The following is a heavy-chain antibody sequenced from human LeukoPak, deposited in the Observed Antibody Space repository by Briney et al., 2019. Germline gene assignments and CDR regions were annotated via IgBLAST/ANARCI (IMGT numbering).Heavy chain of an antibody. J-gene: IGHJ5*02. CDR2: MNPSGST. D-gene: IGHD2-15*01. Sequence: SETLSLTCAVYGGSFSGYYWSWIRQSPGKGLEWVGEMNPSGSTNYNPSLKSRVTISVDTSNNHFSLKLSSVTAADTAVYYCAREPGYCSGGSCYGGWLDPWGQGTLVTVSS. CDR1: GGSFSGYY. V-gene: IGHV4-34*01. CDR3: AREPGYCSGGSCYGGWLDP.